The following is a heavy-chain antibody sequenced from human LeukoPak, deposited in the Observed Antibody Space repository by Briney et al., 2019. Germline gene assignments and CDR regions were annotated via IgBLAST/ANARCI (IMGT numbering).Heavy chain of an antibody. Sequence: ASVKVSCKASGYTFTSYAMHWVRQASGQRLEWMGWINAGNGNTKYSQKFQGRVTITRDTSASTAYMELSSLRSEDTAVYYCARVPFGYSSGWYSFDYWGQGTLVTVSS. CDR2: INAGNGNT. CDR1: GYTFTSYA. D-gene: IGHD6-19*01. V-gene: IGHV1-3*01. J-gene: IGHJ4*02. CDR3: ARVPFGYSSGWYSFDY.